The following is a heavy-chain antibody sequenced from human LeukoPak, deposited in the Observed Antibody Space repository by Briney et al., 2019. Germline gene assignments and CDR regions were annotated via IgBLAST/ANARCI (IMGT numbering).Heavy chain of an antibody. D-gene: IGHD6-19*01. CDR1: GGTFSSYV. CDR2: IIPIFGTA. Sequence: GASVKVSCKASGGTFSSYVISWVRQAPGQGLEWMGGIIPIFGTANYAQKFQGRVTITADKSTSTAYMELSSLRSEDTAVYYRARDLWAGFDYWGQGTLVTVSS. V-gene: IGHV1-69*06. CDR3: ARDLWAGFDY. J-gene: IGHJ4*02.